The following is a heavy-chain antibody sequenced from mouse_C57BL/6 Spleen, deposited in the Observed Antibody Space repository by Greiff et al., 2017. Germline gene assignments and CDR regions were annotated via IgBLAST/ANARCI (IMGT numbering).Heavy chain of an antibody. V-gene: IGHV2-2*01. D-gene: IGHD1-1*01. CDR3: ARNCPVVALYAMDY. CDR2: IWSGGST. Sequence: VQLQESGPGLVQPSQSLSITCTVSGFSLTSYGVHWVRQSPGKGLEWLGVIWSGGSTDYNAAFISRLSISKDNSKSQVFFKMNSLQADDTAIYYCARNCPVVALYAMDYWGQGTSVTVSS. J-gene: IGHJ4*01. CDR1: GFSLTSYG.